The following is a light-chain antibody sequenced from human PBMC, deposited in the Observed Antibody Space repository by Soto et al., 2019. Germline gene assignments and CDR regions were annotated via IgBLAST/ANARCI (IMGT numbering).Light chain of an antibody. CDR2: EGS. CDR3: CSYAGSVV. J-gene: IGLJ2*01. CDR1: SSDVGRYNL. Sequence: QSVLTQPASVSGSPGQSITISCTGTSSDVGRYNLVSWYQQHPGKAPKLMIYEGSKRPSGVSNRFSGSKSGNTASLTISGLQAEDEADYYCCSYAGSVVFGGGTKLTVL. V-gene: IGLV2-23*01.